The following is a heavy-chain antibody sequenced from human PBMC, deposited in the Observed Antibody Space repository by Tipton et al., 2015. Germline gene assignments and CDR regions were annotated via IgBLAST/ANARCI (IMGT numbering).Heavy chain of an antibody. Sequence: SLRLSCEASGFNFSDYYMNWIRQAPGKGLEWVSYIHRSGSPIFYAASVKGRFTISRDNARNSLYLQMNSLGAEDTAVYYCGRWDVWGQGTTVTVSS. J-gene: IGHJ6*02. V-gene: IGHV3-11*01. CDR1: GFNFSDYY. CDR2: IHRSGSPI. CDR3: GRWDV.